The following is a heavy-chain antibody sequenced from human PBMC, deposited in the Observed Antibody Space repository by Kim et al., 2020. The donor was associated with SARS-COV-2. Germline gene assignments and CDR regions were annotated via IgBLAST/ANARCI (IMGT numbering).Heavy chain of an antibody. J-gene: IGHJ6*02. CDR3: ARDLGPLYGMDV. Sequence: NYHPTLKSRVTISVDTSKNQFSLKLSSVTAADTAMYYCARDLGPLYGMDVWGQGTTVTVSS. V-gene: IGHV4-59*01. D-gene: IGHD7-27*01.